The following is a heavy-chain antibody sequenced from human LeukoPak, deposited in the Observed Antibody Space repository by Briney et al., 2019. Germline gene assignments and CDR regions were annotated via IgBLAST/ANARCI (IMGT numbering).Heavy chain of an antibody. J-gene: IGHJ5*02. V-gene: IGHV4-34*01. CDR1: GGSFSGYY. Sequence: SETLSLTCAVYGGSFSGYYWSWIRQPPGKGLEWIGEINHSGSTNYNPSLKSRVTISVDTSKNQFSLKLSSVTAAVTAVYYCARARSLIVVVPAARHNWFDPWGQGTLVTVSS. CDR3: ARARSLIVVVPAARHNWFDP. D-gene: IGHD2-2*01. CDR2: INHSGST.